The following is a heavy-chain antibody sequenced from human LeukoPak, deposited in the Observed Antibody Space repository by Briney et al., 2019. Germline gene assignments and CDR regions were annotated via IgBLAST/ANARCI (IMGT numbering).Heavy chain of an antibody. J-gene: IGHJ3*02. V-gene: IGHV3-21*01. CDR3: ARDIVVVVAATHGDAFDI. Sequence: GGSLRLSCGASGFTFSGYSMNWVRQAPGKGLEWVSSISTSSSYIYYADSVKGRFTISRDNAKNSLYLQMNSLRAEDTAVYYCARDIVVVVAATHGDAFDIWGQGTMVTVSS. CDR1: GFTFSGYS. D-gene: IGHD2-15*01. CDR2: ISTSSSYI.